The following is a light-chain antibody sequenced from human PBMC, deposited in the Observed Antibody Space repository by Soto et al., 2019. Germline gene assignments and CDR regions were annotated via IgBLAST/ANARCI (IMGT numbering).Light chain of an antibody. J-gene: IGKJ1*01. V-gene: IGKV3-20*01. Sequence: VLTQSPGTLSLSPGDRATLSCRASQSVSSSYLAWYQQKPGQAPRLLIYDASSRATGIPDRFSGSGSGTDFTLTISRLEPEDFAVYVCQVYGSSSKTFGQGTKVDIK. CDR3: QVYGSSSKT. CDR2: DAS. CDR1: QSVSSSY.